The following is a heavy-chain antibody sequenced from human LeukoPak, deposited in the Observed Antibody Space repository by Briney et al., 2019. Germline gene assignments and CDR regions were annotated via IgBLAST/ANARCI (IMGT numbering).Heavy chain of an antibody. J-gene: IGHJ4*02. CDR2: IYYSGST. CDR3: AGPLLTYYSDSSAYS. V-gene: IGHV4-59*08. CDR1: GGSISSYY. D-gene: IGHD3-22*01. Sequence: PSETLSLTCTVSGGSISSYYWSWIRRPPGKGLEWIGYIYYSGSTNYNPSLKSRVTISVDTSKNQFSLKLSSGTAADTAVYYCAGPLLTYYSDSSAYSWGQGTLVTVSS.